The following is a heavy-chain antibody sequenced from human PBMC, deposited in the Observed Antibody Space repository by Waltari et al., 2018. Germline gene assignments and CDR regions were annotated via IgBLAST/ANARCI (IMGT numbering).Heavy chain of an antibody. Sequence: QVQLQESGPGLVKPSETLSLTCAVSVYSISSNYFWGWVRQPPGKGLEWIGHIYDSETIFYNPSLKSRVTISLDTSKNHFSLKLSSLTAADTAVYFCARGLSKVADYWGQGILVTVSS. D-gene: IGHD1-26*01. J-gene: IGHJ4*02. V-gene: IGHV4-38-2*01. CDR1: VYSISSNYF. CDR3: ARGLSKVADY. CDR2: IYDSETI.